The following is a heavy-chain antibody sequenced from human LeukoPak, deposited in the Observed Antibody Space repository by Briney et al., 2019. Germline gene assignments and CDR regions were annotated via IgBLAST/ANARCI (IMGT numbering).Heavy chain of an antibody. CDR1: GFTFSSYA. Sequence: PGGSLRLSCAASGFTFSSYAMSWVRQAPGKGLEWVSYISSSSSTIYYADSVKGRFTISRDNAKNSLYLQMNSLRAEDTAVYYCARRNGLFDYWGQGTLVTVSS. J-gene: IGHJ4*02. V-gene: IGHV3-48*01. CDR3: ARRNGLFDY. CDR2: ISSSSSTI. D-gene: IGHD1-1*01.